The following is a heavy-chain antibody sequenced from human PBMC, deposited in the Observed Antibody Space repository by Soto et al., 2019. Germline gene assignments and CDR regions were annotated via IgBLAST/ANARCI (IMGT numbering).Heavy chain of an antibody. D-gene: IGHD1-1*01. J-gene: IGHJ4*01. Sequence: QVQLVESGGGLVKPGGSLKLTCKASGFTFSDYSMSWIRQAPGKGLEWVSYISTTSTYTGYADSVKGRFTITRDNAKNSLFLQVNNLRAEDTAVYYCARDPGTATFESWGQGTLVTVSS. CDR2: ISTTSTYT. V-gene: IGHV3-11*05. CDR1: GFTFSDYS. CDR3: ARDPGTATFES.